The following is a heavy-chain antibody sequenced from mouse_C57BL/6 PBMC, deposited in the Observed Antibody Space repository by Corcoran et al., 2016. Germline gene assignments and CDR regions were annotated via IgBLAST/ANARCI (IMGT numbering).Heavy chain of an antibody. J-gene: IGHJ1*03. D-gene: IGHD1-1*01. CDR2: IYPRDGST. CDR1: GYTFTSYD. Sequence: QVQLQQSGPELVKPGASVKLSCKASGYTFTSYDINWVKQRPGQGLEWIGWIYPRDGSTKYNEKFKGKATLTVDTSSSTAYMELHSLTSEDSAVYFCARGEGSSYGYFDVWGTGTTVTVSS. CDR3: ARGEGSSYGYFDV. V-gene: IGHV1-85*01.